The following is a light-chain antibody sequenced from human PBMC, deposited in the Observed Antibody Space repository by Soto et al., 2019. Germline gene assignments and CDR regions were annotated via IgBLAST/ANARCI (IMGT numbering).Light chain of an antibody. CDR3: QHRTDYSWT. J-gene: IGKJ1*01. V-gene: IGKV1-5*03. CDR2: KTS. Sequence: DIHMTQSPSTLSASVGDRVTITCRASQSLTMWLAWYQQKPGEAPNLLIYKTSSLESGVPSRFSGSGSGTEFTLTISSPQPYAFATSYRQHRTDYSWTVGQGTQVEV. CDR1: QSLTMW.